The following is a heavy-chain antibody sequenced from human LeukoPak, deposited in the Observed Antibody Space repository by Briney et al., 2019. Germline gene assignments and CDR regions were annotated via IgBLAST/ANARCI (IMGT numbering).Heavy chain of an antibody. D-gene: IGHD5-18*01. V-gene: IGHV3-23*01. Sequence: GGSLRLSCAASGFTFSSYAMSWVRQAPGKGLEWVSAISGSGGSTYYADSVKGRFTISRGNSKNTLYLQMNSLRAEDTAVYYCAKMKEAHSSYGYGFDPWGQGTLVTVSS. J-gene: IGHJ5*02. CDR1: GFTFSSYA. CDR2: ISGSGGST. CDR3: AKMKEAHSSYGYGFDP.